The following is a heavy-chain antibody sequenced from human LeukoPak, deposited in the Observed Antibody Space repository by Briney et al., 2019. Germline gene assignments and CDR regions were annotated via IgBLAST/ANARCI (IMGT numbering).Heavy chain of an antibody. Sequence: SVKVSCKASGYTFTSYGISWVRQAPGQGLEWMGGIIPIFGTANYAQKFQGRVTITADESTSTAYMELRSLRSDDTAVYYCARDPIAAAGTGGGDYWGQGTLVTVSS. CDR2: IIPIFGTA. D-gene: IGHD6-13*01. J-gene: IGHJ4*02. CDR1: GYTFTSYG. CDR3: ARDPIAAAGTGGGDY. V-gene: IGHV1-69*13.